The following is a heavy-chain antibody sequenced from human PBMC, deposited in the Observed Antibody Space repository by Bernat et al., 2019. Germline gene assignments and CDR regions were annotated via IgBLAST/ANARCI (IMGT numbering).Heavy chain of an antibody. V-gene: IGHV2-70*15. D-gene: IGHD3-10*01. J-gene: IGHJ5*02. CDR1: VFSLSTTGLC. CDR2: IDWDDDK. CDR3: ARSEGSGSYYRDDWFDP. Sequence: QVTLRESGPALVKPTQTLTLTCTFSVFSLSTTGLCVSWIRQPPRKSLEWPARIDWDDDKYYSTSLKTRLNISKDTSKNQVVLTMTNMDPVDTATYYCARSEGSGSYYRDDWFDPWGQGTLVTVSS.